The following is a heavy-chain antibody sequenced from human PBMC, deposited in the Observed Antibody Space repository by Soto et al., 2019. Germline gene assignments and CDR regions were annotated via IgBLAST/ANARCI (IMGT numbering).Heavy chain of an antibody. CDR1: GGSISSGGYY. D-gene: IGHD3-10*01. CDR3: ARNYGSGSYFDY. J-gene: IGHJ4*02. CDR2: IYYSGST. Sequence: QVQLQESGPGLVKPSQTLSLTCTVSGGSISSGGYYWSWIRQPPGTGLEWIGYIYYSGSTYYNPSRKSRVTISVDTSKNQCCLKLSSVTAADTAVYYCARNYGSGSYFDYWGQGTLVTVSS. V-gene: IGHV4-31*03.